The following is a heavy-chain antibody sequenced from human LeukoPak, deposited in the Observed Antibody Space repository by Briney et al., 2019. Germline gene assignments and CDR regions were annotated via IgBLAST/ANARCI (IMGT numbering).Heavy chain of an antibody. D-gene: IGHD2-2*01. CDR3: ASPGRSSTLRIHFDY. Sequence: PGGSLRLSCAASGFTFSSYSMNWVRQPPGKGREWVSYVSMSSSTICYADSVKGRFTISRDNAKNSLYLQMNSLRAEDTAGYYCASPGRSSTLRIHFDYWGQGTLVTVSS. J-gene: IGHJ4*02. V-gene: IGHV3-48*01. CDR1: GFTFSSYS. CDR2: VSMSSSTI.